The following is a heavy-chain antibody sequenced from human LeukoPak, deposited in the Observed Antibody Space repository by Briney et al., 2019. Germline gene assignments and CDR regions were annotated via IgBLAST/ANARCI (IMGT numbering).Heavy chain of an antibody. CDR3: ATELREGY. CDR2: ITSDGSIT. Sequence: GGSLRLSCAASGFTFSTYSMNWVRPAPGEGLVWVSSITSDGSITYYADSVKGRLTISRDNAKNTLYLQMSSLRAEDTALYYCATELREGYWGQGTLVTVSS. J-gene: IGHJ4*02. V-gene: IGHV3-74*01. CDR1: GFTFSTYS. D-gene: IGHD1-7*01.